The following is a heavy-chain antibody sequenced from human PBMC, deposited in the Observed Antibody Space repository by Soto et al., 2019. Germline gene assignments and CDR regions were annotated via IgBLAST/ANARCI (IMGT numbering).Heavy chain of an antibody. J-gene: IGHJ3*01. CDR3: ARDPSTYNYDTSGPRDLDV. CDR2: ISPRSGST. D-gene: IGHD3-22*01. CDR1: GYTFTSYY. V-gene: IGHV1-46*01. Sequence: ASVKVSCKASGYTFTSYYIHWVRQAPGQGLEWMGIISPRSGSTTYAQKFQGRVTLTRDTSTGTVYLELSRLRSEDTAVYYCARDPSTYNYDTSGPRDLDVWGHGTLVTVSS.